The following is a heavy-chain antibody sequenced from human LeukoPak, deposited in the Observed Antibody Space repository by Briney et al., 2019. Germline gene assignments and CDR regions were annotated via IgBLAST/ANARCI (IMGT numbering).Heavy chain of an antibody. Sequence: GGSLRLSCAASGFTFSSYSMNWVRQAPGKGLEWVSSISSTSSYIFYADSVKGRFTISRDNAKNSLYLQMNGLRAEDTAVYYCARSSLAYCGGDCYSDLDYWGQGTMVTVSS. D-gene: IGHD2-21*02. CDR2: ISSTSSYI. V-gene: IGHV3-21*06. J-gene: IGHJ4*02. CDR3: ARSSLAYCGGDCYSDLDY. CDR1: GFTFSSYS.